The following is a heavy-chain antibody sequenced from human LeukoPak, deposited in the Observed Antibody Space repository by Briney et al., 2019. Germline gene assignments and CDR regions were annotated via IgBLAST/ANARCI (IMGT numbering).Heavy chain of an antibody. CDR3: ARDRLGDYETYAFDI. CDR2: ISSSGSTV. D-gene: IGHD4-17*01. V-gene: IGHV3-48*03. CDR1: GFTFSSYE. J-gene: IGHJ3*02. Sequence: GGSLRLSCAASGFTFSSYEMNWVRQAPGKGLEWVSYISSSGSTVYYADSVKGRFTISRDNAKNSLYLQMNSLRAEDTAVYYCARDRLGDYETYAFDIWGQGTMVTVSS.